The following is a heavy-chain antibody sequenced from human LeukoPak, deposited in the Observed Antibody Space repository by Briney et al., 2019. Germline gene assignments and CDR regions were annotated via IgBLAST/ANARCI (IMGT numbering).Heavy chain of an antibody. CDR3: ARSLGYSYGYGTADY. D-gene: IGHD5-18*01. CDR2: IIPIFGTA. V-gene: IGHV1-69*01. J-gene: IGHJ4*02. CDR1: GGTFRSYA. Sequence: SVKVSCKASGGTFRSYAISWVRQAPGQGLEWMGGIIPIFGTANYAQKFQGRVTITADESTSTAYMELSSLRSEDTAVYYCARSLGYSYGYGTADYWGQGTLVTVSS.